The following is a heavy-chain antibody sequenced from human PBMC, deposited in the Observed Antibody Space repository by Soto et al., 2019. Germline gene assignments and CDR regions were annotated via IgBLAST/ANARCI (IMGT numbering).Heavy chain of an antibody. D-gene: IGHD2-15*01. J-gene: IGHJ6*02. CDR2: IIPIFGTA. CDR1: GGTFSSYA. V-gene: IGHV1-69*13. Sequence: GASVKVSCKASGGTFSSYAISWVRQAPGQGLEWMGGIIPIFGTANYAQKFQGRVTITADESTSTAYMELSSLRSEDTAVYYCAIPPDNSYHYCMDVWGQGTTVTGSS. CDR3: AIPPDNSYHYCMDV.